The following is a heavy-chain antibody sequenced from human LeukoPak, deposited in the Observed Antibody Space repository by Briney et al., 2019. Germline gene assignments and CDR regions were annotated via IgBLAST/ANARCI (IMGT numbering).Heavy chain of an antibody. CDR1: GYSFTSYW. J-gene: IGHJ4*02. CDR2: IYPGDSDT. D-gene: IGHD3-22*01. Sequence: GESLKISCKGSGYSFTSYWIGWVRQMPGKGLEWMGIIYPGDSDTRYSPSFQGQVTISADKSISTAYLQWSSLKASDTAMYYCARQGVHYYDSSGYLDPYDYWGQGTLVSVSS. V-gene: IGHV5-51*01. CDR3: ARQGVHYYDSSGYLDPYDY.